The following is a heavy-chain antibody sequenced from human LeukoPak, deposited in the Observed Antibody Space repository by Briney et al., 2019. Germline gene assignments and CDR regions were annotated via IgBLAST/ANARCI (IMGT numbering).Heavy chain of an antibody. CDR2: ISSTSGFI. Sequence: GGSLRRSCAASGFTFSSDSMNWVRQAPGKGLEWVSSISSTSGFISYADSVKGRFTISRDNAKSSLYLQMNSLRAEDTALYYCARVHSGYGPDYIDHWGQGTPVTVSS. D-gene: IGHD5-12*01. V-gene: IGHV3-21*06. J-gene: IGHJ4*02. CDR3: ARVHSGYGPDYIDH. CDR1: GFTFSSDS.